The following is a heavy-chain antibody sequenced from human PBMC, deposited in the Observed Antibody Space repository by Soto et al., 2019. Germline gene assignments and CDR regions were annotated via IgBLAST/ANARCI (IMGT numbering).Heavy chain of an antibody. V-gene: IGHV4-4*07. Sequence: QVQLQESGPGLVKPSETLSLTCTVSGGSISRYYWSWIRQPAGKGLEWIGRIYTSGSSNYSPSLKRRVNTSVDTSKNQFSLKLSSVTAADTAVYYCARVGYINGMDVWGQGTTVTVSS. J-gene: IGHJ6*02. CDR2: IYTSGSS. CDR3: ARVGYINGMDV. CDR1: GGSISRYY. D-gene: IGHD6-13*01.